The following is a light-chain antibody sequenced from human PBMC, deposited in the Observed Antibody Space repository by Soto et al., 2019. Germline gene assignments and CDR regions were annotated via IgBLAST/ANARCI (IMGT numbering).Light chain of an antibody. V-gene: IGKV3-20*01. Sequence: IVLPQSPDTLSLSPGGRAPLSRRASQSVRSRSLAWYQHNPGQAPRLLMYGASSRATGIPDRFSGSGSGTDFSLTISRLEPEDFAVYYCQQYGSSPITFGQGTRLEIK. CDR2: GAS. CDR3: QQYGSSPIT. J-gene: IGKJ5*01. CDR1: QSVRSRS.